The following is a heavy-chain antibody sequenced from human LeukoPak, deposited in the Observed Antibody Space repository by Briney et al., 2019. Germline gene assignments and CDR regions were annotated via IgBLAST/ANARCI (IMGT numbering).Heavy chain of an antibody. V-gene: IGHV3-43*02. J-gene: IGHJ4*02. CDR1: GFTSDYYA. D-gene: IGHD3-16*01. Sequence: PGGSLRLSCSVSGFTSDYYAMHWVRHAPGTGLVWVSLISADGFRTNYADSVKGRFTISRDNSKNSLFLQMNSLRSEDTAFYFCARDLGIPTSPFDYWGLGTLVTVSS. CDR2: ISADGFRT. CDR3: ARDLGIPTSPFDY.